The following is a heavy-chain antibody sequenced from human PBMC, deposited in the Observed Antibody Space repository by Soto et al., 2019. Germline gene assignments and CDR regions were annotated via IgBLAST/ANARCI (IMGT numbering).Heavy chain of an antibody. CDR1: GFIFSRYG. J-gene: IGHJ4*02. V-gene: IGHV3-30*03. CDR3: ARDLPLYCRGDCNFDF. Sequence: LRLSCGGSGFIFSRYGMHWVRQAPGKGLEWVTGISYDGGERFYADSVKGRFTISRDNSKNRLDLQMSSLRPEDTAVYYCARDLPLYCRGDCNFDFWGQGTLVTVSS. D-gene: IGHD2-21*02. CDR2: ISYDGGER.